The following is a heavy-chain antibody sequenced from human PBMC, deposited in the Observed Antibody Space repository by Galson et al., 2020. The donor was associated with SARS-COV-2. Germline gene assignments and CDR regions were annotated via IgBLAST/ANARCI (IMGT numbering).Heavy chain of an antibody. CDR2: IYYSGPT. V-gene: IGHV4-39*01. CDR3: ARHSSGSFWTGFHWFDP. Sequence: TSETLSLTCSVSGGSIRDSNYYWAWMRRPPGKELEWIASIYYSGPTYYKPSLERRVTISVDTSKVQFFLSLRSVTAADTAVYYCARHSSGSFWTGFHWFDPWGQGMFVSVSS. D-gene: IGHD3-3*01. J-gene: IGHJ5*02. CDR1: GGSIRDSNYY.